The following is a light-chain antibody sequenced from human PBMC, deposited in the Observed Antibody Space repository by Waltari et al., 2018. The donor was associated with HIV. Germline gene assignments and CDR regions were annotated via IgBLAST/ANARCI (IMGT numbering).Light chain of an antibody. J-gene: IGKJ4*01. CDR3: QQYYSNPLT. CDR2: WAS. Sequence: DIVMTQSPDYLAVSLGERATINCKSSQSVLYSSNNKNYLAWYQQKPGQPPKLLIYWASTRESVVPDRFSGSGSGTDFTLTITSLQAEDVAVYYCQQYYSNPLTFGGGTKVEIK. V-gene: IGKV4-1*01. CDR1: QSVLYSSNNKNY.